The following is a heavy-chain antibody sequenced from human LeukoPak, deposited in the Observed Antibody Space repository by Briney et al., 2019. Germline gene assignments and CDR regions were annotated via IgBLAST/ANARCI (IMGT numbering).Heavy chain of an antibody. CDR2: ISGSGGST. V-gene: IGHV3-23*01. J-gene: IGHJ4*02. CDR1: GFTYSSYA. D-gene: IGHD2-2*01. Sequence: GGSLRLSCAASGFTYSSYAMSWVRQAPGKGLEWVSAISGSGGSTYYADSMKGRFTISRDNSKNTLYLQMNSLRAEDTAGYYCAEGSPRDQTDRHFDYWGQGTLVTVSS. CDR3: AEGSPRDQTDRHFDY.